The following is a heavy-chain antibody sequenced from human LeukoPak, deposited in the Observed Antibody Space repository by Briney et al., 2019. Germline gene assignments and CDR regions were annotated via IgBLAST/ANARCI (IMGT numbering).Heavy chain of an antibody. CDR1: GFTFRSYC. CDR3: ARDSSDAYNPEPGY. D-gene: IGHD5-24*01. Sequence: GGSLRLSCAASGFTFRSYCMNWVRQAPGKGLEWVSFISGMSSTIYYADSVKGRFTISRDNAKNSVFLQMNSLRDEDTAVYYCARDSSDAYNPEPGYWGQGTLVTVSS. V-gene: IGHV3-48*02. J-gene: IGHJ4*02. CDR2: ISGMSSTI.